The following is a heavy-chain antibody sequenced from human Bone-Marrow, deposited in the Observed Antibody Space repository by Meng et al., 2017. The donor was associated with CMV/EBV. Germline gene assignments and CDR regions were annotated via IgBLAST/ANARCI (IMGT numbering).Heavy chain of an antibody. CDR3: AGIGDTIFGVVINDNWFDP. D-gene: IGHD3-3*01. V-gene: IGHV4-39*07. CDR2: IYYSGST. J-gene: IGHJ5*02. CDR1: GGSISSSSYY. Sequence: SETLSLTCTVSGGSISSSSYYWGWIRQPPGKGLEWIGSIYYSGSTYYNPSLKSRVTISVDTSKNQFSLKLSSVTAADTAVYYCAGIGDTIFGVVINDNWFDPWGQGTLVPVSS.